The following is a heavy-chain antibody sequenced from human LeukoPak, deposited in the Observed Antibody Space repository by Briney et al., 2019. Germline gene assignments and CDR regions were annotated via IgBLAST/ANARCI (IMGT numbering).Heavy chain of an antibody. CDR3: ARRGYSYGQNYYFDY. J-gene: IGHJ4*02. CDR2: ISSSSTI. CDR1: GFTFSSYS. D-gene: IGHD5-18*01. V-gene: IGHV3-48*01. Sequence: GGSLRPSCAASGFTFSSYSMNWVRQAPGKGLEWVSYISSSSTIYYADSVKGRFTISRDNAKNSLYLQMSSLRAEDTAVYYCARRGYSYGQNYYFDYWGQGTLVTVSS.